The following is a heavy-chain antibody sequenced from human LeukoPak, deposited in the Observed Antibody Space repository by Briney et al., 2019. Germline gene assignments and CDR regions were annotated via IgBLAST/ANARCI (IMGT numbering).Heavy chain of an antibody. CDR2: IYSGGST. CDR1: GFTVSSNY. CDR3: ARDFRGAFDI. V-gene: IGHV3-66*01. Sequence: GRSLRHSCAASGFTVSSNYMSWVRQAPGKGLEWVSVIYSGGSTYYADSVKGRFTISRDNSKNTLYLQMNSLRAEDTAVYYCARDFRGAFDIWGQGTMVTVSS. D-gene: IGHD3-10*01. J-gene: IGHJ3*02.